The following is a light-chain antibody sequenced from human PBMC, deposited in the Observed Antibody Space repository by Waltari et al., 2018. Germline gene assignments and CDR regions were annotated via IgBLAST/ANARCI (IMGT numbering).Light chain of an antibody. J-gene: IGKJ4*01. CDR2: WAS. Sequence: DIVMTQSPDSLAVSLGARSTSDCKSRQSVLYGSNNKNYLAWYQQKPGQPPRLLIYWASTRESGVPDRFSGRGSGANFTLTISSLQAEDAAVYYCQQYYTTPLTFGGGTKVAIK. CDR1: QSVLYGSNNKNY. V-gene: IGKV4-1*01. CDR3: QQYYTTPLT.